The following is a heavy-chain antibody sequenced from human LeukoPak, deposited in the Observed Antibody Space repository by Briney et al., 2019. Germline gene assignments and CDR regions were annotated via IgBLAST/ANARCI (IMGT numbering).Heavy chain of an antibody. Sequence: PSETLSLTCTVSGGTISGYYWSWIRQPPGKGLEWIGYIYYSGSTNYNPSLKSRVTISVDTSKNQFSLKLSSVTAPDTDVYYCAGSIAAPHYFDYWGQGTLVTVSS. D-gene: IGHD6-6*01. CDR1: GGTISGYY. CDR2: IYYSGST. J-gene: IGHJ4*02. V-gene: IGHV4-59*01. CDR3: AGSIAAPHYFDY.